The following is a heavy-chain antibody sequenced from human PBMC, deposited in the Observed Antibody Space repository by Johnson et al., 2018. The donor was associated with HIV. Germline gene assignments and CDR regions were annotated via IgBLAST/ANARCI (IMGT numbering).Heavy chain of an antibody. CDR2: MWYDGSNK. J-gene: IGHJ3*02. CDR3: ARERDYYDSFWLDHDAFDI. V-gene: IGHV3-33*01. CDR1: GFTFSTYG. D-gene: IGHD3-22*01. Sequence: QVQLVESGGGVVQPGRSLRLSCAASGFTFSTYGMHWVRQAPGKGLEWVAVMWYDGSNKYYADSVKGRFSVSRDNSKNTLYLQMNSLRAEDTAVYYCARERDYYDSFWLDHDAFDIWGQGTMVTVSS.